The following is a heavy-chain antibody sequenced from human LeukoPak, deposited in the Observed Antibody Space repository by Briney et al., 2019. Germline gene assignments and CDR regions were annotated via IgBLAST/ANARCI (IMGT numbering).Heavy chain of an antibody. CDR3: ARAAGDYGDYDYFYYMDV. CDR2: INPKNAGT. Sequence: ASVKVSCKASGYTFTGHYMHWVRQAPGQGLEWMGWINPKNAGTNYAQKFQGRVTMTRDTSTGTVYMELSRLRSDDTAMYYCARAAGDYGDYDYFYYMDVWGKGTTVTISS. D-gene: IGHD4-17*01. CDR1: GYTFTGHY. J-gene: IGHJ6*03. V-gene: IGHV1-2*02.